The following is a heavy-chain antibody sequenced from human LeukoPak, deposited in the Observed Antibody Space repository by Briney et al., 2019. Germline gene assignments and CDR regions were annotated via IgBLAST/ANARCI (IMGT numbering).Heavy chain of an antibody. CDR3: ARRHHYSYFMDV. CDR2: IIPNSGET. CDR1: GYTLSGYY. V-gene: IGHV1-2*02. J-gene: IGHJ6*03. Sequence: ASVKVSCKASGYTLSGYYIHWVRQAPGQGLEWLGWIIPNSGETNYAQKFQGGVTLTRDTSISTFYMEVSRLRSDDTAVYYCARRHHYSYFMDVWGKGTTVTVSS.